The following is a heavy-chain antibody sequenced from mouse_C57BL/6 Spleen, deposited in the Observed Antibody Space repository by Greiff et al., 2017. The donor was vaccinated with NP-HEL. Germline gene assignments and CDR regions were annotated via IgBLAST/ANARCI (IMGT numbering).Heavy chain of an antibody. D-gene: IGHD1-1*01. CDR1: GYTFTDYE. CDR3: TRCTTVVPDY. CDR2: IDPETGGT. V-gene: IGHV1-15*01. J-gene: IGHJ2*01. Sequence: QVHVKQSGAELVRPGASVTLSCKASGYTFTDYEMHWVKQTPVHGLEWIGAIDPETGGTAYNQKFTGKAILTADKSSSTAYMELRSLTSEDSAVYYCTRCTTVVPDYWGQGTTLTVSS.